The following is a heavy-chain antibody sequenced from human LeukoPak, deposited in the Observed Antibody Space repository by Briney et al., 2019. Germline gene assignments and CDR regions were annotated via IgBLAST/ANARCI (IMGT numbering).Heavy chain of an antibody. J-gene: IGHJ4*02. CDR2: ISPNSGGT. D-gene: IGHD3-16*01. CDR3: ARYTGGAVFDY. CDR1: GYTFTDYY. Sequence: ASVKVSCKPSGYTFTDYYMRWVRQAPGQGLEWMGWISPNSGGTNYAQKFQGRVTMTRDTSISTAYMELSRLRSDDTAVYYCARYTGGAVFDYWGQGTLVTVSS. V-gene: IGHV1-2*02.